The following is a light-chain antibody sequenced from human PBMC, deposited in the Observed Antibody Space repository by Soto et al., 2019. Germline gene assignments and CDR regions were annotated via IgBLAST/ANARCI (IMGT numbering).Light chain of an antibody. V-gene: IGKV1-33*01. J-gene: IGKJ4*01. CDR2: DAS. Sequence: DIQMTQSPSSLSASVGDRVSITCRASQDIRNYLNWYQQKPGKAPKLLVYDASNLQTGVPSRFSGSGSGTDFTFTINSLQPEDIATYYCQQYDNLPLTFGGGTKVEIK. CDR1: QDIRNY. CDR3: QQYDNLPLT.